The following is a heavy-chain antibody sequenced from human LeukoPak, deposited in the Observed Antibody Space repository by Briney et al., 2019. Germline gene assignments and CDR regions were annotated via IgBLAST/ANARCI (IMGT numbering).Heavy chain of an antibody. V-gene: IGHV3-30-3*01. CDR3: ARDASGYYGMDV. Sequence: PGGSLRLSCAASGFTFSSYAMHWVRQAPGKGLEWVAVISYDGSNKYYADSVKGRFTISRDNSKNTLYLQMNSLRAEDTAVYYCARDASGYYGMDVWGQGTTVTVSS. D-gene: IGHD3-10*01. J-gene: IGHJ6*02. CDR2: ISYDGSNK. CDR1: GFTFSSYA.